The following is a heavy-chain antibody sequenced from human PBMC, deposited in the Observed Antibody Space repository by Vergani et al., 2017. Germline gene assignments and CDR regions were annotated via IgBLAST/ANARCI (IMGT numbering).Heavy chain of an antibody. CDR1: GYTFTDYC. CDR2: INPKSGGT. D-gene: IGHD1-14*01. CDR3: ARVGTRSNRDYFDS. Sequence: QVQLVQSGAEVKKPGASVKVSCKASGYTFTDYCMHWVRQPPGQGLEWMGWINPKSGGTNYAQKLQGRVTMTRDTSISTAYMELSNLRSDDTAVYYCARVGTRSNRDYFDSWGQGTLVTVSS. V-gene: IGHV1-2*02. J-gene: IGHJ4*02.